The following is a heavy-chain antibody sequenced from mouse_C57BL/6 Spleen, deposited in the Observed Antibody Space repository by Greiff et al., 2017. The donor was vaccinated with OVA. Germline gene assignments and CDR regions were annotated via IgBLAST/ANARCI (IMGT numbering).Heavy chain of an antibody. CDR3: ARSGYSYAMDY. V-gene: IGHV1-69*01. CDR2: IDPSDSYT. D-gene: IGHD3-2*02. J-gene: IGHJ4*01. Sequence: QVQLQQPGAELVMPGASVKLSCKASGYTITSYWMHWVKQRPGQGLEWIGEIDPSDSYTNYNQKFKGKSTLTVDKSSSTAYMQLSSLTSEDSAVYYCARSGYSYAMDYWGQGTSVTVSS. CDR1: GYTITSYW.